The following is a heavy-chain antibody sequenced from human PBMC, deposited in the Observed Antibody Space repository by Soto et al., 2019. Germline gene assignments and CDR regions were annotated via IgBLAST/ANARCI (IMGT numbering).Heavy chain of an antibody. D-gene: IGHD4-4*01. CDR3: ARSLLYSKSRSAP. CDR1: GYTFTNYY. J-gene: IGHJ5*02. CDR2: INPSDGST. Sequence: ASVKVSCKSSGYTFTNYYMHWVRQAPGQGLEWVAIINPSDGSTSYAQKFQGRATLTRDTSASTVYMELSSLRSEDTAVYYCARSLLYSKSRSAPRGQVTQVTVSS. V-gene: IGHV1-46*01.